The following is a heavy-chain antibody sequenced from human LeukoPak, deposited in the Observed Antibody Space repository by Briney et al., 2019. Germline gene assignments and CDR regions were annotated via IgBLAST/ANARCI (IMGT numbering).Heavy chain of an antibody. CDR3: ARVSQTLLYYYTSGYYYHGY. J-gene: IGHJ4*02. Sequence: ASVKVSCKASGYTFSAYDINWVRQATGHGLEWMGWMNPNSGNTSFAQKFQGRVTMSRDTSINTAYMELSNLRSEDTAVYYCARVSQTLLYYYTSGYYYHGYWGQGTRVTVSS. CDR2: MNPNSGNT. D-gene: IGHD3-22*01. CDR1: GYTFSAYD. V-gene: IGHV1-8*01.